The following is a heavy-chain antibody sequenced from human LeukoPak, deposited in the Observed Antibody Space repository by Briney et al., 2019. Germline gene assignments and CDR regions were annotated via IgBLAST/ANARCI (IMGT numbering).Heavy chain of an antibody. D-gene: IGHD3-22*01. CDR3: AGGGKRVEYYYDSSGYYYYLDY. CDR2: INHSGST. Sequence: PSETLSLTCAVSGGSFSGYSWTWIRQPPGKGLEWIGEINHSGSTSYNPSLKSRVTISVDTSKNHFALKLSSVTAADTAVYYCAGGGKRVEYYYDSSGYYYYLDYWGQGTLVTVSS. J-gene: IGHJ4*02. CDR1: GGSFSGYS. V-gene: IGHV4-34*01.